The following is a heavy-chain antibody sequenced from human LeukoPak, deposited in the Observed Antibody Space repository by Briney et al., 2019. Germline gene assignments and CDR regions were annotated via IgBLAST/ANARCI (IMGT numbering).Heavy chain of an antibody. D-gene: IGHD3-10*01. CDR2: IIPIFGTA. V-gene: IGHV1-69*05. J-gene: IGHJ4*02. CDR3: ATLAGWPMVRGAMYYFDY. CDR1: GGTFNSCA. Sequence: GASVKGSFQASGGTFNSCAISWVGPAPGQGVEWVGRIIPIFGTANYAQKFQGRVTITTDESTSTAYMELSSLRSEDTAVYYCATLAGWPMVRGAMYYFDYWGQGTLVTVSS.